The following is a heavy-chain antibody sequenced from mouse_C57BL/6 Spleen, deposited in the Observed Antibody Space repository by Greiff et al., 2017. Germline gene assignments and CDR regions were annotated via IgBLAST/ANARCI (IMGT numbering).Heavy chain of an antibody. D-gene: IGHD2-1*01. Sequence: QVQLKESGPGLVAPSQCLSITCTVSGFSFTSYGVSWVRQPPGKGLEWLGVIWGDGSTNYHSALISRMSISKENSTSQVFLKLNSLQTDDTATYYCAKPYGNLYYFGGWGQGTTLTVAS. CDR3: AKPYGNLYYFGG. V-gene: IGHV2-3*01. J-gene: IGHJ2*01. CDR1: GFSFTSYG. CDR2: IWGDGST.